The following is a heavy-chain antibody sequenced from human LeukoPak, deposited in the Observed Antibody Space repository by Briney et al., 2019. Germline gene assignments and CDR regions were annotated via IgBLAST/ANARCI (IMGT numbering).Heavy chain of an antibody. V-gene: IGHV5-51*01. CDR3: ARPGERSRRDWNLDQ. CDR2: VYPRDSDT. D-gene: IGHD1-1*01. J-gene: IGHJ4*02. Sequence: GESLKISCKASGYSFSNYWIGWVRQVPGKGLEWMGIVYPRDSDTRYSPSFQGQVTISADKSISTAYLQWSSLKAPDTAVYYCARPGERSRRDWNLDQWGQGTLVTVSS. CDR1: GYSFSNYW.